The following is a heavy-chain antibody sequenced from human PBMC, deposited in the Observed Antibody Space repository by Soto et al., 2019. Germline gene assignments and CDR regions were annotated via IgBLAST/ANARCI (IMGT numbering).Heavy chain of an antibody. D-gene: IGHD3-10*01. J-gene: IGHJ6*02. CDR3: AKDVSYYGSGSYPPPSDV. Sequence: GGSLRLSCAASGFTFSSYGMHWVRQAPGKGLEWVAVISYDGSNKYYADSVKGRFTISRDNSKNTLYLQMNSLRAEDTAVYYCAKDVSYYGSGSYPPPSDVWGQGTTVTVSS. CDR1: GFTFSSYG. V-gene: IGHV3-30*18. CDR2: ISYDGSNK.